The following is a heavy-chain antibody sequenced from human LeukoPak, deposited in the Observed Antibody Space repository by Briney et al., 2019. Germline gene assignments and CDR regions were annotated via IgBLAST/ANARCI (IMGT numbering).Heavy chain of an antibody. J-gene: IGHJ3*02. D-gene: IGHD3-22*01. CDR2: IYSGGST. CDR1: GFTVSSNY. Sequence: PGGSLRLSCAASGFTVSSNYMSWVRQAPGKGLEWVSAIYSGGSTYYADSVKGRFTISRDNSKNTLYLQMNSLRAEDTAVYYCARLSSGHAFDIWGQGTMVTVSS. V-gene: IGHV3-66*01. CDR3: ARLSSGHAFDI.